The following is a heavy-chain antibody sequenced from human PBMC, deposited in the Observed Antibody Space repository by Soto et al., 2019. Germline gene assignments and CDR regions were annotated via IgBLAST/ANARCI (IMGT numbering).Heavy chain of an antibody. V-gene: IGHV3-30*18. D-gene: IGHD1-1*01. CDR1: GFTFSNYA. Sequence: PGGSLRLSCAAYGFTFSNYAMRWVRQAPGKGLEWVALTSYDGNNEYYTDSVKGRFTISRDNPKNTLFLQMNSPRPEDTAVYYCAKDKGVFNWATSYFDYWGQGALVTVS. CDR3: AKDKGVFNWATSYFDY. J-gene: IGHJ4*02. CDR2: TSYDGNNE.